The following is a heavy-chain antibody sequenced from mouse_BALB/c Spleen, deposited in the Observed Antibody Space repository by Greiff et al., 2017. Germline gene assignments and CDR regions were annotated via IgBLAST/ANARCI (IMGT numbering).Heavy chain of an antibody. Sequence: QVQLKESGAELVRPGTSVKVSCKASGYAFTNYLIEWVKQRPGQGLEWIGVINPGSGGTNYNEKFKGKATLTADKSSSTAYMQLSSLTSDDSAVYFCARSGNWAMDYWGQGTSVTVSS. CDR2: INPGSGGT. V-gene: IGHV1-54*01. J-gene: IGHJ4*01. CDR1: GYAFTNYL. D-gene: IGHD2-1*01. CDR3: ARSGNWAMDY.